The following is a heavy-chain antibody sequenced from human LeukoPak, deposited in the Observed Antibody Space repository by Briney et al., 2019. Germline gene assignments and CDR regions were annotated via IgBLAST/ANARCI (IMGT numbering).Heavy chain of an antibody. V-gene: IGHV1-18*01. Sequence: ASVKASCKASGYTSTSYGISWVRQAPGQGLEWMGWISAYNGNTNYAQKLQGRVTMTTDTSTSTAYMELRSLRSDDTAVYYCARVYSSSWYGYYYYYMDVWGKGTTVTVSS. CDR2: ISAYNGNT. CDR1: GYTSTSYG. CDR3: ARVYSSSWYGYYYYYMDV. D-gene: IGHD6-13*01. J-gene: IGHJ6*03.